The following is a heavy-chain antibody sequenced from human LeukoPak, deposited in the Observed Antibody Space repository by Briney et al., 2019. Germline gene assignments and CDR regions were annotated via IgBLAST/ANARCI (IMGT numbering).Heavy chain of an antibody. V-gene: IGHV3-23*01. J-gene: IGHJ3*01. CDR3: AKDLRPYYETTGYCPFGF. D-gene: IGHD3-22*01. CDR2: ISGSGGNM. Sequence: GALRLSCAASGFTFSSYAMSWVRQAPGKGLEWVSGISGSGGNMFYADSVKGRFTISRDSSTKTLFLHMNSLRAEDTAVYYCAKDLRPYYETTGYCPFGFWGQGTMVTVSS. CDR1: GFTFSSYA.